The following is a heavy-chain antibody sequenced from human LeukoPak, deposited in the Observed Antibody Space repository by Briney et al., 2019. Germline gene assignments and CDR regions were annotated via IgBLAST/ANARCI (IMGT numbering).Heavy chain of an antibody. CDR3: ARGPITVYYYYGMDV. CDR1: GGSFSGYY. V-gene: IGHV4-34*01. J-gene: IGHJ6*02. D-gene: IGHD5-12*01. Sequence: PSETLSLTCAVYGGSFSGYYWSWIRQPPGKGLEWIGEINHSGSTNYNPSLKSRVTISVDTSKNQFSLKPSSVTAADTAVYYCARGPITVYYYYGMDVWGQGTTVTVSS. CDR2: INHSGST.